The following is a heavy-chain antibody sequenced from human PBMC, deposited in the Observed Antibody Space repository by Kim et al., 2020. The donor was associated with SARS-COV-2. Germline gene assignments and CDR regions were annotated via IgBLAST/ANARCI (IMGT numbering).Heavy chain of an antibody. V-gene: IGHV3-74*01. CDR2: T. CDR3: THDFGLYAGS. D-gene: IGHD3-16*01. J-gene: IGHJ5*02. Sequence: TGSTDAVQGRFTITRDNAKNTLYLQMTGLRAEDTAVYFCTHDFGLYAGSWGQGTLVTVSS.